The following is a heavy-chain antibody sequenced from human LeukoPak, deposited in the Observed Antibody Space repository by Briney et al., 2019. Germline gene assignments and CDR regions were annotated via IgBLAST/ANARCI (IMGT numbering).Heavy chain of an antibody. CDR3: ARTDCTNGVCLYYYGMDV. V-gene: IGHV1-69*13. D-gene: IGHD2-8*01. Sequence: SVKVSCKASGGTFSSYAISWVRQAPGQGLEWMGGIIPIFGTANYAQKFQGRVTITADESTSTAYMELSSLRSEDTAVYYCARTDCTNGVCLYYYGMDVWGQGTTVTVSS. CDR1: GGTFSSYA. J-gene: IGHJ6*02. CDR2: IIPIFGTA.